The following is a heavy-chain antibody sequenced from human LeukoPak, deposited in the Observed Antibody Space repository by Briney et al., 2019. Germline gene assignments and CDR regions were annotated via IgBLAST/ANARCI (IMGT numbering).Heavy chain of an antibody. Sequence: SVKVSCKASGGTFSSYGISWVRQAPGQGLEWMGWISAYNGNTNYAQKLQGRVTMTTDTSTSTAYMELRSLRSDDTAVYYCARALYSSGWYDYYYYYYYMDVWGKGTTVTVSS. CDR2: ISAYNGNT. D-gene: IGHD6-19*01. J-gene: IGHJ6*03. V-gene: IGHV1-18*01. CDR3: ARALYSSGWYDYYYYYYYMDV. CDR1: GGTFSSYG.